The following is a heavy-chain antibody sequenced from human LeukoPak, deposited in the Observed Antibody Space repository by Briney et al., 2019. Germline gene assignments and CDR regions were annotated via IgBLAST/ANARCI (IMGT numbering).Heavy chain of an antibody. V-gene: IGHV4-59*01. CDR1: GGSISSYY. D-gene: IGHD4-17*01. CDR2: IYYSGST. CDR3: ARVSRDYGDLYYFDY. Sequence: PSETLSLTCTVSGGSISSYYWSWIRQPPGKGLEWIGYIYYSGSTNYNPSLKSRVTISVDTSKNQFSLKLSSVTAADTAVYYCARVSRDYGDLYYFDYWGQGTLVTVSS. J-gene: IGHJ4*02.